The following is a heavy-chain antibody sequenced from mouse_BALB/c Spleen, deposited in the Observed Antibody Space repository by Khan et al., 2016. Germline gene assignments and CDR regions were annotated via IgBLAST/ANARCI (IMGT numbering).Heavy chain of an antibody. J-gene: IGHJ2*01. CDR1: GYAFSSYW. CDR3: ARRDYYGSSYFDY. CDR2: IYPGDGDT. Sequence: QVQLQQSGAELVRPGSSVKISCKASGYAFSSYWMNWVKQRPGQGLEWIGQIYPGDGDTNYNGKFKGKATLTADKSSSTAYMQRSSLTSEDSAVYFCARRDYYGSSYFDYWGQGTTLTVSS. V-gene: IGHV1-80*01. D-gene: IGHD1-1*01.